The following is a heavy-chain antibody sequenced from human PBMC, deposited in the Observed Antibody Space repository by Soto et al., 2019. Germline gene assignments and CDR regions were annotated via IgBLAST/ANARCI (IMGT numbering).Heavy chain of an antibody. Sequence: QVQLVQSGAEVKKPGASVKVSCTASGYTFTSHYLHWVRQAPGQGLEWMGIINPTVGSTIYAQKFQGRVTMTRDTSTSTVYMELSSLRSEDTAVYYCARVSYGDYGVDYWGQGTLVTVSS. CDR1: GYTFTSHY. V-gene: IGHV1-46*03. D-gene: IGHD4-17*01. CDR3: ARVSYGDYGVDY. J-gene: IGHJ4*02. CDR2: INPTVGST.